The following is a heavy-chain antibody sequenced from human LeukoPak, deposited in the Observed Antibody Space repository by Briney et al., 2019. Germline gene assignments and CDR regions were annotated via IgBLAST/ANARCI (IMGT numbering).Heavy chain of an antibody. D-gene: IGHD6-13*01. CDR1: GFTFTSYA. Sequence: GGSLRLSCAASGFTFTSYAVQLVRQAPGKGLELVAVVSYDGSNKYYADSVKGRFTISRDNSKNTLYLQMNSLRAEDTAVYYCARDHFPREQPYYMDVWGKGTTVTVSS. CDR2: VSYDGSNK. V-gene: IGHV3-30-3*01. CDR3: ARDHFPREQPYYMDV. J-gene: IGHJ6*03.